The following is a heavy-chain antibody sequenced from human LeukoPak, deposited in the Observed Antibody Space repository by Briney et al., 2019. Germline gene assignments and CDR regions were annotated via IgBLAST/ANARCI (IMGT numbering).Heavy chain of an antibody. CDR1: GDSVSSDSAA. V-gene: IGHV6-1*01. CDR2: TYYRSKWIN. Sequence: SQTLSLTCAISGDSVSSDSAAWNWIRQSPSRGLEWLGKTYYRSKWINDYALSVKSRITINADTSKNQISLQLSFVSPEETAVYYRVREVCTSTTCYGDYWGQGTLVTVSS. D-gene: IGHD2-2*01. CDR3: VREVCTSTTCYGDY. J-gene: IGHJ4*02.